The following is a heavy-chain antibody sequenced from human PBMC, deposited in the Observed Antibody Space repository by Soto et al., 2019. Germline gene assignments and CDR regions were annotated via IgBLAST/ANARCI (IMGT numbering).Heavy chain of an antibody. CDR3: ARLPIQRGKTAMVYYYHYGMDV. CDR1: GGTFSSYA. Sequence: SVKVSCKASGGTFSSYAISWVRQAPGQGLEWMGGIIPIFGTANYAQKFQGRVTITADESTSTAYMELSSLRSEDTAVYYCARLPIQRGKTAMVYYYHYGMDVWGKGSTVPVAS. D-gene: IGHD5-18*01. J-gene: IGHJ6*04. V-gene: IGHV1-69*13. CDR2: IIPIFGTA.